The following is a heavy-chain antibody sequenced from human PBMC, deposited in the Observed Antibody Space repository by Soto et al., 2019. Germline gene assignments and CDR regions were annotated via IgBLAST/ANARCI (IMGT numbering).Heavy chain of an antibody. CDR3: ARTYDFWSGPTRGYYYYMDV. D-gene: IGHD3-3*01. J-gene: IGHJ6*03. Sequence: EVQLVESGGGLVQPGGSLGLSCAAPGLPASRNYMSWVGRAPGKGLGGAQVIYRGGSTYYADSVKGRFTISRHNSKNTLYLQMNSLRAEDTAVYYCARTYDFWSGPTRGYYYYMDVWGKGTTVTVPS. CDR2: IYRGGST. V-gene: IGHV3-53*04. CDR1: GLPASRNY.